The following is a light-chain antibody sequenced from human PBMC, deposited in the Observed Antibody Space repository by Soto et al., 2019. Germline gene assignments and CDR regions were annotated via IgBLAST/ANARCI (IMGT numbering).Light chain of an antibody. J-gene: IGLJ3*02. CDR1: SGHSSYA. CDR3: QTWDSGILV. CDR2: FNSDGSH. V-gene: IGLV4-69*01. Sequence: QPVLTQSPSASASLGASVKLTCTLSSGHSSYAIAWHQQQPEKGPRYLMKFNSDGSHSKGDGIPDRFSGSSSGAERYLTISRLQSEDEADYYCQTWDSGILVFGGGTKVTVL.